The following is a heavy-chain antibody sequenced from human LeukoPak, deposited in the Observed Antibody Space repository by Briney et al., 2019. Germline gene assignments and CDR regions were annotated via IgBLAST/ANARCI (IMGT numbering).Heavy chain of an antibody. V-gene: IGHV4-34*01. J-gene: IGHJ4*02. CDR2: INHSGST. Sequence: PSETQSLTCAVYGGSFSGYYWSWIRQPPGKGLEWIGEINHSGSTNYNPSLKSRVTISVDTSKNQFSLKLSSVTAADTAVYYCARGIDDYGDSSNYWGQGTLVTVSS. CDR1: GGSFSGYY. D-gene: IGHD4-17*01. CDR3: ARGIDDYGDSSNY.